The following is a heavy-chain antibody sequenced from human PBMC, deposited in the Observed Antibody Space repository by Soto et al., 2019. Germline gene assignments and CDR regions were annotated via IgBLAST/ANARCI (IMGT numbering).Heavy chain of an antibody. CDR1: GDSISSSVC. Sequence: SETLSLTCAVSGDSISSSVCWTLVRQPPGKGLEWIGEVFHTGNTNYNPSLKSRVTMSVDKSTNEFSLKVTSVTAADTAIYYCARKAWVRFDYWGQGALVTVSS. CDR2: VFHTGNT. J-gene: IGHJ4*02. V-gene: IGHV4-4*02. CDR3: ARKAWVRFDY. D-gene: IGHD7-27*01.